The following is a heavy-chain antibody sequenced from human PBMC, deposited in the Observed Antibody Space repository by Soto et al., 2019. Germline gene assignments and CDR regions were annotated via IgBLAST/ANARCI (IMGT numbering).Heavy chain of an antibody. CDR3: VREGGVPSAIGHYYYGMDV. V-gene: IGHV3-30-3*01. J-gene: IGHJ6*02. CDR2: TSYDGDKK. D-gene: IGHD2-2*02. CDR1: GFTFDKFD. Sequence: AGGSLRLSCAASGFTFDKFDMHWVRQAPGRGLQWVAVTSYDGDKKYYAASVKGRFTISRDNSNNTLHLQMNNLRDDDTAVYYCVREGGVPSAIGHYYYGMDVWGQGTAVTVSS.